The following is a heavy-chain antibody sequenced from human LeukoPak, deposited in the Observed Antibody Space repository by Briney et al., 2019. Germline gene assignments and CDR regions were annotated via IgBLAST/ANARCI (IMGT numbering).Heavy chain of an antibody. CDR1: GFTFSSYR. D-gene: IGHD6-19*01. J-gene: IGHJ4*02. V-gene: IGHV3-21*04. CDR2: ISSSGVYI. CDR3: AKSPYSSGWLHYY. Sequence: GGSLRLSCAASGFTFSSYRMHWVRQAPGKGLEWVSSISSSGVYIFYADSVKGRFTISRDNSKNTLYLQMNSLRAEDTAVYYCAKSPYSSGWLHYYWGQGTLVTVSS.